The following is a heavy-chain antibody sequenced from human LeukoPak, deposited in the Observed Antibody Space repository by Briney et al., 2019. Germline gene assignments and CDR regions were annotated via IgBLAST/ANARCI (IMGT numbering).Heavy chain of an antibody. CDR1: GGTFSSYA. CDR3: ARGARVDVVVVAATRGHFDY. J-gene: IGHJ4*02. Sequence: AASVKVSCKASGGTFSSYAISWVRQAPGQGLEWMGGIIPIFGTANYAQKFQGRVTITADESTSTAYMELSSLRSEDTAVYYCARGARVDVVVVAATRGHFDYWGQGTLVTVSS. D-gene: IGHD2-15*01. V-gene: IGHV1-69*13. CDR2: IIPIFGTA.